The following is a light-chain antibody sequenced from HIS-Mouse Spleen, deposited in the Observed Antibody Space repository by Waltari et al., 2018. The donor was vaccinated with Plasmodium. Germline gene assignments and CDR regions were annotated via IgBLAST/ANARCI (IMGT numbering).Light chain of an antibody. CDR2: EGS. J-gene: IGLJ1*01. CDR3: CSYAGSSTYV. V-gene: IGLV2-23*01. Sequence: QSALTQPASVSGSPGQSITIPCTGTSSDVGSYNLLSWYQQHPGKAPKRRIYEGSQRPSGVSNRFSGSKSGNTASLTIAGLQAEDEADYCCCSYAGSSTYVFGTGTKVTVL. CDR1: SSDVGSYNL.